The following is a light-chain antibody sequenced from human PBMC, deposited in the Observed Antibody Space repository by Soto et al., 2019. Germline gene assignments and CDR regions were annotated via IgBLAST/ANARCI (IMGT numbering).Light chain of an antibody. CDR1: QSVSSSY. CDR3: QQYNNWPPLT. Sequence: EIVLTQSPGTLSLSPGERATLSCRASQSVSSSYLAWYQQKPGQAPRLLIYRASIRATGIPARFSGSGSGTEFSLTISSLQSEDFAVYYCQQYNNWPPLTFGGGTKVEIK. J-gene: IGKJ4*01. V-gene: IGKV3-15*01. CDR2: RAS.